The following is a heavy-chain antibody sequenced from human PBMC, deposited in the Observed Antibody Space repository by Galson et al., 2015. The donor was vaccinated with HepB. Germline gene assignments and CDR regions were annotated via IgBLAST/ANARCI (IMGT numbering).Heavy chain of an antibody. V-gene: IGHV1-18*01. J-gene: IGHJ6*02. CDR1: GYSFSNYG. Sequence: SVKVSCKASGYSFSNYGLSWIRQAPGPGLEWMGWFSGYDGSTNYAQKFQGRVTMTADASTGTAYLELTNLRSDDTAVYYYARDSRLELRLNNYFSYGMDVWGQGSAVTVSS. D-gene: IGHD1-1*01. CDR3: ARDSRLELRLNNYFSYGMDV. CDR2: FSGYDGST.